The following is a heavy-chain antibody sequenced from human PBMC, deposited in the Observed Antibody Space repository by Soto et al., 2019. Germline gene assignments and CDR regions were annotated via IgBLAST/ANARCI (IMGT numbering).Heavy chain of an antibody. CDR1: GGSISSGDYY. J-gene: IGHJ5*02. D-gene: IGHD3-10*01. V-gene: IGHV4-61*08. CDR3: ARGEGLLWFGEPNWFDP. Sequence: SETLSLTCTVSGGSISSGDYYWSWIRQPPGKGLEWIGYIYYSGSTNYNPSLKSRVTISVDTSKNQSSLKLSSVTAADTAVYYCARGEGLLWFGEPNWFDPWGQGTLVTVSS. CDR2: IYYSGST.